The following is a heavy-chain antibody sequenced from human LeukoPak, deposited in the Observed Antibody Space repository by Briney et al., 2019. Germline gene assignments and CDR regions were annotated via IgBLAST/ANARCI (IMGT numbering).Heavy chain of an antibody. CDR2: IYPGDSDT. D-gene: IGHD3-22*01. CDR3: ARSSYYYDSSGYYGAFDI. CDR1: GYSFTSYW. J-gene: IGHJ3*02. V-gene: IGHV5-51*01. Sequence: GGSLKISCKGSGYSFTSYWIGWVRQMPGKGLEWMGIIYPGDSDTRYSPSFQGQVTISADKSISTAYLQWSSLKASDTAMYYCARSSYYYDSSGYYGAFDIWGQGTMVTVSS.